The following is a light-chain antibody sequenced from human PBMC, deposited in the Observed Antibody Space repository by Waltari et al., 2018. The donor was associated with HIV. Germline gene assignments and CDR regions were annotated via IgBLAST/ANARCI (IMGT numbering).Light chain of an antibody. CDR1: SSDVGAYNY. V-gene: IGLV2-14*01. CDR2: EVS. CDR3: SSFTTSNSLL. J-gene: IGLJ2*01. Sequence: QSALTQPASVSGSPGQSITVSCTGTSSDVGAYNYVSWYQQTPGTAPKLVIYEVSNRPSVISYRFSGSKSGNTASLPISGLQTEDEGDYYCSSFTTSNSLLFGGGTKVTVL.